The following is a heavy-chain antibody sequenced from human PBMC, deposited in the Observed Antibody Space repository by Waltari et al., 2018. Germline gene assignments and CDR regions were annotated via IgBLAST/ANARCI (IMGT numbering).Heavy chain of an antibody. Sequence: QVQLVQSGAEVKKPGSSVKVSCKAYGGTFSSSAISRVRLAPGQGLEWMGGIIPIFGTANYAQKVQGRVTITADESTSTAYMELSSLRSEDTAVYYCARCGGRMVGVNWFDPWGQGTLVTVSS. CDR3: ARCGGRMVGVNWFDP. J-gene: IGHJ5*02. CDR1: GGTFSSSA. D-gene: IGHD1-26*01. CDR2: IIPIFGTA. V-gene: IGHV1-69*12.